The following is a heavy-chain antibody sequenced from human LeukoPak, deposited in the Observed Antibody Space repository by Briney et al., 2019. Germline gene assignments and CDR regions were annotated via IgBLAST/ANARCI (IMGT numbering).Heavy chain of an antibody. Sequence: QAGGSLRLSCAASGFTFSSYWMHWDRQAPGKGLVWVSRINSDGSSTSYADSVKGRFTISRDNAKNTLYLQMNSLRAEDTAVYYCARGKYDFWSGYYPYYYYYGMDVWGQGTTVTVSS. V-gene: IGHV3-74*01. CDR3: ARGKYDFWSGYYPYYYYYGMDV. CDR1: GFTFSSYW. J-gene: IGHJ6*02. D-gene: IGHD3-3*01. CDR2: INSDGSST.